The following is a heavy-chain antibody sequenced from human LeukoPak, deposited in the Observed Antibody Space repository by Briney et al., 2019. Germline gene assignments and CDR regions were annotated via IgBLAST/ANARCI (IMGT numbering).Heavy chain of an antibody. D-gene: IGHD1-26*01. V-gene: IGHV3-23*01. Sequence: GGSLRLSCAASGFTVSINYMSWVRQAPGKGLEWVSAISGSGGSTYYADSVKGPFTISRDNAKNSLYLHMKSLRAEDTTVYYCARDMGYSGSWPGYFDYWGQGVLVTVSS. CDR1: GFTVSINY. CDR2: ISGSGGST. CDR3: ARDMGYSGSWPGYFDY. J-gene: IGHJ4*02.